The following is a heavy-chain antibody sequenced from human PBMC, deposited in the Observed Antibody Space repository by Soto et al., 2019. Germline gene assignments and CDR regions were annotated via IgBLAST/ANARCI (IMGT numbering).Heavy chain of an antibody. CDR2: IIPAFDTT. CDR1: GGTFTSYA. CDR3: ARDQGLFVHTGMVIDFFGMDV. V-gene: IGHV1-69*01. D-gene: IGHD3-10*02. J-gene: IGHJ6*02. Sequence: QVHLVQSGAEVRKPGSSVKVSCTTSGGTFTSYAITWVRQAPGQGLQWMGGIIPAFDTTFHAQKLQGRLTITADEATDSAYMELRSLRSDDTAVYYCARDQGLFVHTGMVIDFFGMDVWGPGTTVTVSS.